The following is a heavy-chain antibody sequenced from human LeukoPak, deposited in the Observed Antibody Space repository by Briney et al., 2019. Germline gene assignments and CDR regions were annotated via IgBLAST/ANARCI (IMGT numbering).Heavy chain of an antibody. V-gene: IGHV3-33*01. CDR3: ARGPRGTSGWYFDY. D-gene: IGHD6-19*01. J-gene: IGHJ4*02. CDR2: IWYDGSDK. CDR1: GFRFGNYG. Sequence: GRSLRLSCAASGFRFGNYGMHWVRQAPGKGLEWVAIIWYDGSDKYYSDSVKGRFTISRDNSKNTLYLQMNSLRAEDTAVYFCARGPRGTSGWYFDYWGQETLVTVSS.